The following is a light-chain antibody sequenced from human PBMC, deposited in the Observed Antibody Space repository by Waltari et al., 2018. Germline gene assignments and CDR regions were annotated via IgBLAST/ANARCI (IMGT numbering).Light chain of an antibody. CDR1: QSVLYSSANKNY. CDR2: WAS. Sequence: DIVMTQSPDSLAVSLGERSTIHCKSSQSVLYSSANKNYLTWYQQKPGQPPELLIYWASTRESGVPDRFSGSGSGTDFILTISRLQAEDVAVYYCQQYYSFPQTFGQGTKVEIK. CDR3: QQYYSFPQT. V-gene: IGKV4-1*01. J-gene: IGKJ1*01.